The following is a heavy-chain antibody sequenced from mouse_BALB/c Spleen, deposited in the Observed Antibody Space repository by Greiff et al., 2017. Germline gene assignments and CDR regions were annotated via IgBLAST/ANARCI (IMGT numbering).Heavy chain of an antibody. V-gene: IGHV1S56*01. Sequence: VQLQQSGAELVKPGASVKLSCKASGYTFTSYAINWVRQRPEQGLEWIGWIFPGDGSTKYNEKFKGKATLTTDKSSSTAYMQLSRLTSEDAAVYFCARGWGNYGYFDVWGAGTTVTVSS. CDR1: GYTFTSYA. CDR3: ARGWGNYGYFDV. CDR2: IFPGDGST. D-gene: IGHD1-1*02. J-gene: IGHJ1*01.